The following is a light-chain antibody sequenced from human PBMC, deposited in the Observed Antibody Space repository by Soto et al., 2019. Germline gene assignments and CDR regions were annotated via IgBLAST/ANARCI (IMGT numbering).Light chain of an antibody. CDR2: AAS. CDR3: LQHYNYPRT. CDR1: QGIRND. Sequence: AIQMTQFPSSLSASVGDRVTITCRASQGIRNDLGWYQQKPGKAPNLLSYAASSLQSGVPSRFSGSRYGTHFTLPISSLQPEDFATYYCLQHYNYPRTFGQGTKVESK. J-gene: IGKJ1*01. V-gene: IGKV1-6*01.